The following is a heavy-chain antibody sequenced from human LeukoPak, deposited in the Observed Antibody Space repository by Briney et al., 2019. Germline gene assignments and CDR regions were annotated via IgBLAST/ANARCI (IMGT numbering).Heavy chain of an antibody. CDR1: GFTFSSYE. J-gene: IGHJ4*02. Sequence: GGSLRLSCAASGFTFSSYEMNWVRQAPRKGLEWVSSISSSGSIIYYADSVKGRFTTSRDNAKNSLYLQMNSLRAEDTAVYYCAKRAPYSSDWYVDYWGQGTLVTVSS. D-gene: IGHD6-19*01. V-gene: IGHV3-48*03. CDR2: ISSSGSII. CDR3: AKRAPYSSDWYVDY.